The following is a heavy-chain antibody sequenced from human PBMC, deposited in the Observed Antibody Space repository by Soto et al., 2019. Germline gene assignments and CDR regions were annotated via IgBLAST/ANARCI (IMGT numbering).Heavy chain of an antibody. V-gene: IGHV3-23*01. J-gene: IGHJ6*02. CDR1: GFPFSHHA. Sequence: PGRSLRPSCAPAGFPFSHHAVGWGRQAPGKGLEWVAAMRGNGADTTYEDSVGGRFTIARDNSKDTLYLQMNSLRAEDTAVYYCAREDAVGDFWSGSKRTYYYYGMDVWGQGTTVTVSS. CDR2: MRGNGADT. D-gene: IGHD3-3*01. CDR3: AREDAVGDFWSGSKRTYYYYGMDV.